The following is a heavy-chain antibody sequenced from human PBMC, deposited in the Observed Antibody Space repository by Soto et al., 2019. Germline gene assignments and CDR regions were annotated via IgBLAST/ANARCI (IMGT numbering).Heavy chain of an antibody. CDR1: GGTFSCYA. Sequence: SVKVSCKASGGTFSCYAITWVRQAPGQGLEWMGRIIPILGIANYAQKFQGRVTITADKSTSTAYMELSSLRSEDTAVYYCARDRGDGYNNIWGQGTMVTVSS. CDR3: ARDRGDGYNNI. J-gene: IGHJ3*02. D-gene: IGHD5-12*01. V-gene: IGHV1-69*04. CDR2: IIPILGIA.